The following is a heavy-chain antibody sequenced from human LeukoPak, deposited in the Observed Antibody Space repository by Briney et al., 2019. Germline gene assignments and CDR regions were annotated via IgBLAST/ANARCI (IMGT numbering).Heavy chain of an antibody. CDR3: ARVDLYCSSTSCYTFDY. CDR2: IYTSGTT. V-gene: IGHV4-4*07. Sequence: SETLSLTCTVSGGSISSYYWSWIRQPAGKGLEWIGRIYTSGTTHYNPSLKSRVTMSVDTSKNQFSLKLSSVTAADTAVYYCARVDLYCSSTSCYTFDYWGQGTLVIVSS. D-gene: IGHD2-2*02. J-gene: IGHJ4*02. CDR1: GGSISSYY.